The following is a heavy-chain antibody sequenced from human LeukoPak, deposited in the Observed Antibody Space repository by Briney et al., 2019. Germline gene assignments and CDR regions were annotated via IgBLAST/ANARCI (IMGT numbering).Heavy chain of an antibody. V-gene: IGHV3-48*01. CDR1: GFTFSHYS. CDR2: ISSSSSTI. CDR3: AKDDDWGRYKH. D-gene: IGHD3-16*01. J-gene: IGHJ1*01. Sequence: GGSLRLSCAASGFTFSHYSMNWVRQAPGKGLEWVSYISSSSSTIYYADSVKGRFTISRDNSKNTQSLQMNSLRAEDTAVYYCAKDDDWGRYKHWGQGTLVTVSS.